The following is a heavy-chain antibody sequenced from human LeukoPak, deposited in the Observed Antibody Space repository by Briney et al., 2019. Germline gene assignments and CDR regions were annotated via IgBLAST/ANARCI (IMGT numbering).Heavy chain of an antibody. J-gene: IGHJ4*02. CDR3: ASGAATTGLVL. CDR2: IKQDGSDK. Sequence: GGSLRHSRAASGFTFSNYWMSWVRQAPGKGLEWVANIKQDGSDKYYVDSVKGRFTIFRDNAKNSLFLQMNSLRAEDTAVYYCASGAATTGLVLWGEGTPVTVSS. V-gene: IGHV3-7*05. D-gene: IGHD2-15*01. CDR1: GFTFSNYW.